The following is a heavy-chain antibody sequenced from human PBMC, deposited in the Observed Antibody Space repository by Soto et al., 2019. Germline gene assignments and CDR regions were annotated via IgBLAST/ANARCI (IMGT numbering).Heavy chain of an antibody. D-gene: IGHD4-17*01. CDR2: IWYDGSNK. J-gene: IGHJ2*01. Sequence: QVQLVESGGGVVQPGRSLRLSCAASGFTFSSYGMHWVRQAPGKGLEWVAVIWYDGSNKYYADSVKGRFTISRDNSKNTLYLQMNSLRAEDTAVYYCARDAWDYGHWYFDLWGRGTLVTVSS. CDR1: GFTFSSYG. V-gene: IGHV3-33*01. CDR3: ARDAWDYGHWYFDL.